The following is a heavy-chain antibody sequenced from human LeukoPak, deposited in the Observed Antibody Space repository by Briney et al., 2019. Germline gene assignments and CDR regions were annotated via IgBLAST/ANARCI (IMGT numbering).Heavy chain of an antibody. Sequence: GGSVRLSCAASGFNVSNNYMNWVRQAPGKGLEWVSVIFSSGPTYYADSVKGRFAISRDTSKNALYLQMNSLRAEDTAVYYCARGRYSSGAWFDPWGQGTLVTVSS. CDR3: ARGRYSSGAWFDP. V-gene: IGHV3-53*01. CDR2: IFSSGPT. D-gene: IGHD6-19*01. J-gene: IGHJ5*02. CDR1: GFNVSNNY.